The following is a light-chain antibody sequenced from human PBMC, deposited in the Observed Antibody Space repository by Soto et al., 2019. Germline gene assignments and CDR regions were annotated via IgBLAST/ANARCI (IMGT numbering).Light chain of an antibody. CDR2: SDN. Sequence: QSVLTQPPSASGTPGQRVTISCSGSSSNVGSNFVNWYQHLPGTAPKLLIHSDNRRPSGVPDRFSGSKSGTSASLAISGLQSEDEADYYCAAWDDSLNGPLFGGGTKLTDL. CDR1: SSNVGSNF. J-gene: IGLJ2*01. V-gene: IGLV1-44*01. CDR3: AAWDDSLNGPL.